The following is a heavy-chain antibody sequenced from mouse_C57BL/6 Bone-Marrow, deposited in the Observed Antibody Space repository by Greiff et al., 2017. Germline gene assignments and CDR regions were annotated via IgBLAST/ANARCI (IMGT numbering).Heavy chain of an antibody. V-gene: IGHV1-62-2*01. CDR2: FYPGSGSI. Sequence: VQVVESGAELVKPGASVKLSCKASGYTFTEYTIHWVKQRSGQGLEWIGWFYPGSGSIKYNEKFKDKATLTADKSSSTVYMELSRLTSEDSAVYFCARHEEIQRYFDYWGQGTTLTVSS. CDR1: GYTFTEYT. J-gene: IGHJ2*01. CDR3: ARHEEIQRYFDY.